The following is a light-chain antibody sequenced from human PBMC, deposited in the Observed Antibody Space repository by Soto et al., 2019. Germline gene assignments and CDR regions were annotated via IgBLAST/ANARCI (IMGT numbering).Light chain of an antibody. CDR3: SSYTSASTHWV. Sequence: QPVLTQPASVSGSPGQSITISCTGTSSDVGGYNYVSWYQQYPGKAPKLMIYDVTDRPSGVSNRFSGSKSGNTASLTISGLQPEDEADYYCSSYTSASTHWVFGGGTKVTVL. J-gene: IGLJ3*02. CDR2: DVT. CDR1: SSDVGGYNY. V-gene: IGLV2-14*01.